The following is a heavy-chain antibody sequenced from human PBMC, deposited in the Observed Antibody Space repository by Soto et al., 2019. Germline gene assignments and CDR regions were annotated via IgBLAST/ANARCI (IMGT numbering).Heavy chain of an antibody. J-gene: IGHJ5*02. Sequence: SETLSLTCTVSGGSVSSGGYSWNWIRQPPGKGLEWIGYVYYSENTKYNPSLKSRVTISVDTSKDQISLKLTSVTAADTAVYYCARVPVTGYFDWLDPWGQGTLVTVSS. CDR3: ARVPVTGYFDWLDP. CDR2: VYYSENT. V-gene: IGHV4-61*08. D-gene: IGHD3-9*01. CDR1: GGSVSSGGYS.